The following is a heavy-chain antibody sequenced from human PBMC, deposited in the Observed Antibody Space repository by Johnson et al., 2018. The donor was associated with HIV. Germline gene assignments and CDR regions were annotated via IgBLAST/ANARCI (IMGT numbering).Heavy chain of an antibody. J-gene: IGHJ3*02. V-gene: IGHV3-30*04. CDR3: ARARLGELLWAFDI. D-gene: IGHD1-26*01. CDR2: ISYDGSNK. CDR1: GLTFSSYA. Sequence: QVQLVESGGGVVQPGRSLRLSCAASGLTFSSYAMHWVRQAPGKGLEWVAVISYDGSNKYYADSVKGRLTISRDNSKNTLYLQMNSLRAEDTAVYYCARARLGELLWAFDIWGQGTMVTVSS.